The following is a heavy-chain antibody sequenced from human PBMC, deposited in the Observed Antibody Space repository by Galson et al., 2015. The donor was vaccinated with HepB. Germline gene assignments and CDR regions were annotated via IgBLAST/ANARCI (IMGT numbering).Heavy chain of an antibody. CDR3: ARGGRNYYEF. CDR1: GFTFSTYC. D-gene: IGHD6-25*01. V-gene: IGHV3-7*04. CDR2: IKEDGSEK. J-gene: IGHJ4*02. Sequence: SLRLSCAGSGFTFSTYCMSWVRQAPGKGLEWVANIKEDGSEKNYVDSVKGRFTISRDNAKNSLYLQMDSLRAEDTAVYHCARGGRNYYEFWGQGTLVTVSS.